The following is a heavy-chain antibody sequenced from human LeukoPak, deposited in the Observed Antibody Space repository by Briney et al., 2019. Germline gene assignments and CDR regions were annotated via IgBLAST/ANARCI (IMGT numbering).Heavy chain of an antibody. Sequence: ASVKVSCKASGYTFTGYYMHWVRQAPGQGLKWMGWINPNSGGTNYAQKFQGWVTMTRDTSISTAYMELSRLRSDDTAVYYCARKGRDSYGYDYWGQGTLVTVSS. J-gene: IGHJ4*02. CDR1: GYTFTGYY. V-gene: IGHV1-2*04. CDR2: INPNSGGT. CDR3: ARKGRDSYGYDY. D-gene: IGHD5-18*01.